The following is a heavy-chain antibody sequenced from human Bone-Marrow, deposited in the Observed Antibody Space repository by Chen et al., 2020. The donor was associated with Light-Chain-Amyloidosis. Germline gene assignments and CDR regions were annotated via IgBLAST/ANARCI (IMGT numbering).Heavy chain of an antibody. CDR3: ARGHLNNFDL. CDR1: EFKFNNDA. CDR2: INSSGGST. V-gene: IGHV3-23*01. J-gene: IGHJ2*01. D-gene: IGHD3-3*02. Sequence: EVQLLESGGGLVQRGGSLRLSCAASEFKFNNDAMSWVRQAPGKGLEWVSGINSSGGSTYYIDSVKGRFTISRDNSKNTLYLQMNSLRADDTAVYFCARGHLNNFDLWGRGTLVTVSA.